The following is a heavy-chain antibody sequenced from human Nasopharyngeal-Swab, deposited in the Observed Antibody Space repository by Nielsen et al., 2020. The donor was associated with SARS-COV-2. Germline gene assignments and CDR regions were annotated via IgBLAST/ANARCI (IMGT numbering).Heavy chain of an antibody. D-gene: IGHD2-21*01. V-gene: IGHV3-9*01. CDR1: GFTFENYA. J-gene: IGHJ3*01. CDR2: ITWNSGNK. CDR3: ARVLFLDDAFDV. Sequence: SLKISCAASGFTFENYAMHWVRQPPGKGLEWVSGITWNSGNKGYADSVKGRFTVSRDNAKSSLYLQMNSLRADDAAVYHCARVLFLDDAFDVWGQGAMVTVSS.